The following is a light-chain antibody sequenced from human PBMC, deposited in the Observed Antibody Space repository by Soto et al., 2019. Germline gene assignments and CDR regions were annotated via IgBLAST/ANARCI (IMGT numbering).Light chain of an antibody. V-gene: IGKV1-16*02. CDR2: AAS. CDR1: QDISNY. Sequence: DIQMTQSPSSLSASVGDRVTITCRASQDISNYLVWFQQKPGRAPKSLIHAASSLQSGVPSKFSGSRSGAEFTLTISSLQAEDFATYYCQQYQSYPLTFGGGTKVEIK. J-gene: IGKJ4*01. CDR3: QQYQSYPLT.